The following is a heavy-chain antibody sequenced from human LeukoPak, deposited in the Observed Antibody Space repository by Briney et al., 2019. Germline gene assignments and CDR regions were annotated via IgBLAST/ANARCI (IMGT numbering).Heavy chain of an antibody. CDR1: GYTFTSYY. J-gene: IGHJ5*02. Sequence: ASVKVSCKASGYTFTSYYMHWVRQAPGQGLEWMGIIKPTTGSTSYAQKFQGRVTMTRDTSTSTVYMELSSLRSEDTAVDYCARRADSSGDQYNWFDPWGQGTLVTVSS. CDR3: ARRADSSGDQYNWFDP. D-gene: IGHD3-22*01. CDR2: IKPTTGST. V-gene: IGHV1-46*01.